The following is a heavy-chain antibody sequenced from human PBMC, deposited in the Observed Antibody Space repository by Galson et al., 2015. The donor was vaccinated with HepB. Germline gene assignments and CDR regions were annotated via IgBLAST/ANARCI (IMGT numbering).Heavy chain of an antibody. J-gene: IGHJ4*02. V-gene: IGHV2-5*01. D-gene: IGHD7-27*01. Sequence: PALVKPTQTLTLTCTFSGFSLRTNGVGVGWIRQPPGKAPEWLALIYWNDDKRYSPSLKSRLTITKDTSKNQVVLIMTNMDPVDTATYYCARPLDWGYFDYWGQGTLVTVSS. CDR3: ARPLDWGYFDY. CDR1: GFSLRTNGVG. CDR2: IYWNDDK.